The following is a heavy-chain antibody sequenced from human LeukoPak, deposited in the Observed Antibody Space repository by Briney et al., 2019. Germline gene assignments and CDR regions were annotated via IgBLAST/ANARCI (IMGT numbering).Heavy chain of an antibody. CDR1: GDSTTSYY. V-gene: IGHV4-59*08. CDR2: IYYSGST. D-gene: IGHD3-10*01. CDR3: ARGRRGVLEN. Sequence: SETLSLTCTVSGDSTTSYYWSWIRQPPGKGLEWIGYIYYSGSTNYNPSLKSRVTISVDTSKNQFSLKLSSVTAADTAVYYCARGRRGVLENWGQGTLVTVSS. J-gene: IGHJ4*02.